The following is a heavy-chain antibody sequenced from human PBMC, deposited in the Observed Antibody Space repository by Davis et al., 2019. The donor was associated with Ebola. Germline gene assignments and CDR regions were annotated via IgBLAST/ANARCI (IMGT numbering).Heavy chain of an antibody. Sequence: GSLRLSCAASGFTFSNAWMSWVRQAPGKGLEWIGEINHSGSTNYNPSLKSRVTISVDTSKNQFSLKLSSVTAADTAVYYCARGRRYFDWSRFDYWGQGTLVTVSS. J-gene: IGHJ4*02. D-gene: IGHD3-9*01. CDR3: ARGRRYFDWSRFDY. V-gene: IGHV4-34*01. CDR2: INHSGST. CDR1: GFTFSNAW.